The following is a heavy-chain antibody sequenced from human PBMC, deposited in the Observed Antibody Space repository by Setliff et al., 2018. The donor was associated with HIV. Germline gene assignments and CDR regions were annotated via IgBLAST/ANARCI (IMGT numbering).Heavy chain of an antibody. D-gene: IGHD3-3*01. CDR1: GGSFSGYY. Sequence: PSETLSLTCAVYGGSFSGYYWSWIRQPPGKGLERIGEINDSGSTNYNPSLKSRVTISVDTSKNQFSLKLSSVTAADTAVYYCARDARYYNFWSGYYDYWGQGTLVTVSS. CDR3: ARDARYYNFWSGYYDY. J-gene: IGHJ4*02. CDR2: INDSGST. V-gene: IGHV4-34*01.